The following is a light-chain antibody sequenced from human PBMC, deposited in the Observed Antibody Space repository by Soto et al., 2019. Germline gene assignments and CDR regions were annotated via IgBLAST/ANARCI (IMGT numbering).Light chain of an antibody. V-gene: IGKV1-5*03. J-gene: IGKJ1*01. Sequence: DIQMTQSPSTLSASVGDRVTITCRASQSISNWLAWYQQKPGKAPKLLIYKASSLEGGVPSRFSGSGSGTEFTLTISSLQPDDFASYYCQQYYTYTWTFGQGTKVVI. CDR1: QSISNW. CDR3: QQYYTYTWT. CDR2: KAS.